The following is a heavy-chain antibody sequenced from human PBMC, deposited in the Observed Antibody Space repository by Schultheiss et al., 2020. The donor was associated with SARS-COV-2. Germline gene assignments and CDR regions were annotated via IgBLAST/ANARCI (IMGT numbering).Heavy chain of an antibody. CDR3: AHRPYNLGMATNSDAFDN. Sequence: TLSLTCAVSGGSISSYYWSWIRQPPGRVLEWLAVIYWDDDKRYSPSLKSRVTITKDTSKNQVVITMTNMDPVDTATYYCAHRPYNLGMATNSDAFDNWGQGTMVTVSS. J-gene: IGHJ3*02. V-gene: IGHV2-5*08. D-gene: IGHD5-24*01. CDR1: GGSISSYYW. CDR2: IYWDDDK.